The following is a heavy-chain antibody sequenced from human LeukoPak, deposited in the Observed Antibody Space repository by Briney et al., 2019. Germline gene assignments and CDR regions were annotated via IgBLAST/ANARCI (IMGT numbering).Heavy chain of an antibody. CDR1: GFTFSSYA. V-gene: IGHV3-30-3*01. Sequence: GGSLRLSCAASGFTFSSYAMHWVRQAPGKGLEWVAVISYDGSNKYYADSVKGRFTISGDNSKNTLYLQMNSLRAEDTAVYYCAREGNYGDYSYYFDYWGQGTLVTVSS. CDR3: AREGNYGDYSYYFDY. CDR2: ISYDGSNK. J-gene: IGHJ4*02. D-gene: IGHD4-17*01.